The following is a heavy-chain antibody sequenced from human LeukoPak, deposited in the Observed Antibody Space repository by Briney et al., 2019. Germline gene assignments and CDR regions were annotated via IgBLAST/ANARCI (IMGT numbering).Heavy chain of an antibody. CDR3: ARDGEASYDILTGYYKWNWFDP. D-gene: IGHD3-9*01. Sequence: PGGSLRLSCAASGFTFSSYSMNWVRQAPGKGLEWVSSISSSSSYMYYADSVKGRFTISRDNAKNSLYLQMNSLRAEDTAVYYCARDGEASYDILTGYYKWNWFDPWGQGTLVTVSS. CDR1: GFTFSSYS. J-gene: IGHJ5*02. V-gene: IGHV3-21*01. CDR2: ISSSSSYM.